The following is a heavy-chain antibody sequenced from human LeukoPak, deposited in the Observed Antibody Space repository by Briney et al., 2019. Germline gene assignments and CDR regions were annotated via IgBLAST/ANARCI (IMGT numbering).Heavy chain of an antibody. CDR1: GGTFSSYG. CDR2: ISAYNGNT. V-gene: IGHV1-18*01. Sequence: ASVKVSCKASGGTFSSYGISWVRQAPGQGLEWMGWISAYNGNTNYAQKLQGRVTMTTDTSTSTAYMELRSLRSDDTAVYYCARGFIVAYYFDYWGQGTLVTVSS. D-gene: IGHD3-16*02. CDR3: ARGFIVAYYFDY. J-gene: IGHJ4*02.